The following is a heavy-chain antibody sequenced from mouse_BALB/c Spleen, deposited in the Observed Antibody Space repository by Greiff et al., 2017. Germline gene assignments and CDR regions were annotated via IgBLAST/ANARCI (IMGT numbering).Heavy chain of an antibody. Sequence: EVQLVESGGGLVQPGGSLKLSCAASGFTFSSYGMSWVRQTPDKRLELVATINSNGGSTYYPDTVKGRFTISRDNAKNTLYLQMSSLKSEDTALYYCARRDGNHYYAMDYWGQGTSVTVSS. J-gene: IGHJ4*01. CDR2: INSNGGST. CDR1: GFTFSSYG. CDR3: ARRDGNHYYAMDY. V-gene: IGHV5-6-3*01. D-gene: IGHD2-1*01.